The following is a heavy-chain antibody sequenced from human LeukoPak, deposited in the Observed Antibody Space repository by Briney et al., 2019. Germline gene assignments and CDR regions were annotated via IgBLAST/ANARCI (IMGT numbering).Heavy chain of an antibody. CDR1: GYTFARYF. D-gene: IGHD3-10*01. J-gene: IGHJ4*02. CDR3: ARDQGYGSGGYPFDY. V-gene: IGHV1-2*02. CDR2: INPSSGGT. Sequence: ASVSVSCTTSGYTFARYFVHWVRQAPGQGLEWMGWINPSSGGTNYTQNFQGRVTITRDTSITTAYMKLSRLTSDDTALYYCARDQGYGSGGYPFDYWGQGTRVTVSS.